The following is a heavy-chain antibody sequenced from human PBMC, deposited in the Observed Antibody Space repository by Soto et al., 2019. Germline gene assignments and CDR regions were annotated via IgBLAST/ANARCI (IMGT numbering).Heavy chain of an antibody. V-gene: IGHV2-5*01. CDR2: IYWNDDK. J-gene: IGHJ5*02. D-gene: IGHD6-13*01. CDR3: AHRRSSSWYWWASAAVGNWFDP. CDR1: GFSLSTSGVG. Sequence: SGPTLVNPTQTLTLTCTFSGFSLSTSGVGVGWIRQPPGKALEWLALIYWNDDKRYSPSLKSRLTITKDTSKNQVVLTMTNMDPVDTATYYCAHRRSSSWYWWASAAVGNWFDPWGQGTLVTVSS.